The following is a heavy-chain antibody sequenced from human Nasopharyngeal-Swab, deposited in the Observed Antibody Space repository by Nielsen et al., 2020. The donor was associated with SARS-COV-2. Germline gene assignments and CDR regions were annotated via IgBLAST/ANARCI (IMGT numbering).Heavy chain of an antibody. CDR1: GFTFNNYN. D-gene: IGHD3-16*02. CDR3: ARDGFWGLRLGELSLYLAGMDV. Sequence: GGSLRLSCAASGFTFNNYNFNWVRQAPGKGLEWVSSISSSSSYIYYADSVKGRFTISRDNAKNSLYLQMNSLRAEDTAVYYCARDGFWGLRLGELSLYLAGMDVWGQGTTVTVSS. V-gene: IGHV3-21*01. J-gene: IGHJ6*02. CDR2: ISSSSSYI.